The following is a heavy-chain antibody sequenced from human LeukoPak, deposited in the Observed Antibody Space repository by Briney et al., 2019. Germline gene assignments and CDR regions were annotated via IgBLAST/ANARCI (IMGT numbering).Heavy chain of an antibody. V-gene: IGHV4-61*02. CDR1: GGSITSGVYS. D-gene: IGHD2-2*01. Sequence: SETLSLTCAVSGGSITSGVYSWSWVRQPADKGLEWIGRVYPSGRTNYNPSLKSRLTISVDTSKNQFSLKLSSVTAADTAVYYCARHEAPVGYCSSTSCPQGFDPWGQGTLVTVSS. CDR2: VYPSGRT. J-gene: IGHJ5*02. CDR3: ARHEAPVGYCSSTSCPQGFDP.